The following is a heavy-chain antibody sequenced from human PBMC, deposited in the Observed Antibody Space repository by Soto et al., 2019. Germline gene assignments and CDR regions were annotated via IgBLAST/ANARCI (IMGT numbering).Heavy chain of an antibody. D-gene: IGHD3-3*01. J-gene: IGHJ4*02. CDR3: ATADGFGVVTPFFEY. CDR2: SYYRGST. CDR1: GGSISSRSHY. Sequence: QLQLQESGPGLVKPSETLSLTCTVSGGSISSRSHYWGWIRQSPGKHLEWIGSSYYRGSTHYNPSIKTRVTISVDTSKNPVFLKVFSVTAADTAVYYCATADGFGVVTPFFEYWGQGILVTVSS. V-gene: IGHV4-39*01.